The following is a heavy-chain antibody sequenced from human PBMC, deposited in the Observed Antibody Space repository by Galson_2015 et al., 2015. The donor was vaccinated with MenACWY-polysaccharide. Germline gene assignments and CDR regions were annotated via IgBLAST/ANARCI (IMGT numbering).Heavy chain of an antibody. V-gene: IGHV3-30-3*01. CDR2: ISYDETNK. Sequence: SLRLSCAASGFTFNSYAMHWVRQAPGKGLEWVAVISYDETNKYYADSVKGRFTISRDNSKNTLYLQMNSLRAEDAAVYYCARDYFSRTSCYGSDDWGQGTTVIVSS. D-gene: IGHD2-2*01. CDR3: ARDYFSRTSCYGSDD. CDR1: GFTFNSYA. J-gene: IGHJ6*02.